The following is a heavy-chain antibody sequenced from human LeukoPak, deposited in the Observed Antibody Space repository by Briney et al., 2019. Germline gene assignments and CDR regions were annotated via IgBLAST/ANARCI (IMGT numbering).Heavy chain of an antibody. J-gene: IGHJ5*02. CDR3: ARQRSYCGGDCSEQFDP. V-gene: IGHV5-51*01. CDR2: IYPGDSDT. D-gene: IGHD2-21*02. Sequence: GESLKISCKGSGYSFTSCWIGWVRQMPGKGLEWMGIIYPGDSDTRYSPSFQGQVTISADKSISTAYLQWSSLKASDTAMHYCARQRSYCGGDCSEQFDPWGQGTLVTVSS. CDR1: GYSFTSCW.